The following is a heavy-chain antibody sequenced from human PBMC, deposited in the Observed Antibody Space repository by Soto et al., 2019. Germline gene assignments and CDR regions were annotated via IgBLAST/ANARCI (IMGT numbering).Heavy chain of an antibody. V-gene: IGHV1-69*01. CDR2: IIPIFGTA. J-gene: IGHJ6*02. CDR1: GGTFSSYA. CDR3: ARSQGGSSSLDIYYYYYYGMDV. D-gene: IGHD2-15*01. Sequence: QVPLVQSGAEVKKPGSSVKVSCKAPGGTFSSYAISWVRQAPGQGLEWMGGIIPIFGTAKYAQKFQGRVTITADESTSTGYMELSSLGSEDTAVYYCARSQGGSSSLDIYYYYYYGMDVWGQGTTVTVSS.